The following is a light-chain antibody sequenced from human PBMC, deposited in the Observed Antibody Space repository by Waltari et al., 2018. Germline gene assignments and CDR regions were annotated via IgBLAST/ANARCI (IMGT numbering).Light chain of an antibody. V-gene: IGLV1-44*01. CDR3: AAWDDSLTSFV. CDR2: SNN. Sequence: QSVLTQPPSVSGTPGQRVTISCSGSSANIGSNPVTWYHQLPVTAPKVLIYSNNQRPSGVPDRFAGSKSGTSASLAISGLQSEDEADYYCAAWDDSLTSFVFGSGTTVTVL. J-gene: IGLJ1*01. CDR1: SANIGSNP.